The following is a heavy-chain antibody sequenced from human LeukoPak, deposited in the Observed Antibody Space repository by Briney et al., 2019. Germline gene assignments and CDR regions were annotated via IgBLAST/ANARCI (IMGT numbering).Heavy chain of an antibody. J-gene: IGHJ4*02. CDR2: VHHTGTT. CDR1: GGSIRSDY. D-gene: IGHD3-3*01. CDR3: AREGGFYRPLDY. V-gene: IGHV4-59*01. Sequence: PSETLSLTCSVSGGSIRSDYWSWIRQPPGKGLEWIGYVHHTGTTNYNPSLKSRVTMSLDTSKNQFSLRLTSVSAADTGVYYCAREGGFYRPLDYSGQGTLVTVSS.